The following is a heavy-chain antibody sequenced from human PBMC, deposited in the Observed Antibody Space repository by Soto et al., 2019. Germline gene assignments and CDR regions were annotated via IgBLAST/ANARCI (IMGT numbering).Heavy chain of an antibody. J-gene: IGHJ4*02. Sequence: QVQLVESGGGVVQPGRSLRLSCSASGFSFSNNGMHWVRQAPGKGLEWVAVIWYDGSKKHYGDSVRGRFTISRDDSKNTVYLQMDSLRVEDTAGYFCARDAGKGVAPDYWGQGTLVTVSS. CDR1: GFSFSNNG. CDR3: ARDAGKGVAPDY. D-gene: IGHD6-19*01. V-gene: IGHV3-33*01. CDR2: IWYDGSKK.